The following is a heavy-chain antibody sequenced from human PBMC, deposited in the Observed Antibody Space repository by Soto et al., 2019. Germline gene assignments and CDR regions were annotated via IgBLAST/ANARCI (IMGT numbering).Heavy chain of an antibody. D-gene: IGHD6-19*01. J-gene: IGHJ6*02. CDR3: ARDKWGLAVPDYHYYAMDV. CDR1: GYTFSSHG. Sequence: QVQLLQSGAEGKKPGASVKVSCEASGYTFSSHGISWVRQAPGQGLEWMGWISVYSGNTNYAQRLQGRVTMTRDIFTSTVYMELRSLRSDDTAVYYCARDKWGLAVPDYHYYAMDVWGQGTTVTVSS. V-gene: IGHV1-18*04. CDR2: ISVYSGNT.